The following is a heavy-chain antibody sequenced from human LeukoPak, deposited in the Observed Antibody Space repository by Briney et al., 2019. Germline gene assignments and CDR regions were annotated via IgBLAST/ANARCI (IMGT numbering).Heavy chain of an antibody. CDR2: IIPIFATA. CDR1: GGTFSSYA. Sequence: SVKVSCKASGGTFSSYAISWVRQAPGQGLEWMGGIIPIFATANYAQKFQGRVTITADESTSTAYMELSSLRSEDTAVYYCARGPITTRSHFDYWGQGTLDTVSS. CDR3: ARGPITTRSHFDY. V-gene: IGHV1-69*01. D-gene: IGHD3-22*01. J-gene: IGHJ4*02.